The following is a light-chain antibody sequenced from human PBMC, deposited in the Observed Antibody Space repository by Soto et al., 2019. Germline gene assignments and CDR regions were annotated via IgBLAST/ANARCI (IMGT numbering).Light chain of an antibody. CDR3: QHYNSYSEA. V-gene: IGKV1-5*03. CDR2: KAS. J-gene: IGKJ1*01. Sequence: DIPMTQSPSTLSGSVGDRVTITCRASQTISSWLAWYQQKPGKAPNLLIYKASTLKSGVPSRFSGSGSGTEFTLTISSLKPDDFATYCCQHYNSYSEAFGQGTKVELK. CDR1: QTISSW.